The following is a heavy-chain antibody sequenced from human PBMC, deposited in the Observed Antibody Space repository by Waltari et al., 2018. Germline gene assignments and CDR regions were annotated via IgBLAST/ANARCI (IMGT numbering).Heavy chain of an antibody. CDR3: AGGANPKKGDYYGMDV. J-gene: IGHJ6*02. V-gene: IGHV1-2*02. CDR1: GYTFTGYY. CDR2: INPNSGGT. D-gene: IGHD5-12*01. Sequence: QVQLVQSGAEVKKPGASVKVSCKASGYTFTGYYMHWVRQAPGQGREWMGWINPNSGGTNYAQKFQGRVTMTRDTSISTAYMELSRLRSDDTAVYYCAGGANPKKGDYYGMDVWGQGTTVTVSS.